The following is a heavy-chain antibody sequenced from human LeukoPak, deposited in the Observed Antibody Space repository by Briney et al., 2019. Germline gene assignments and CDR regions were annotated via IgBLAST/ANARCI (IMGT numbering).Heavy chain of an antibody. Sequence: PSETLSLTCTVSGGSISRYYWSWIRQPPGKGLEWIGYKDYSGSTNYNPSLKSRVTISVDTSKNQFSLKLTSVTAADTAVYYCARTKYGSGSYPGAKYYYYMDVWGKGTTVTISS. CDR3: ARTKYGSGSYPGAKYYYYMDV. CDR2: KDYSGST. V-gene: IGHV4-59*01. D-gene: IGHD3-10*01. J-gene: IGHJ6*03. CDR1: GGSISRYY.